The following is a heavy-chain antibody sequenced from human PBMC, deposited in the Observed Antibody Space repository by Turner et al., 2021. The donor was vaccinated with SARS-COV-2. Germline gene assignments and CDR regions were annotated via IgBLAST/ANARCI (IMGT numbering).Heavy chain of an antibody. J-gene: IGHJ4*02. CDR1: GVTFSNSA. CDR3: ADY. Sequence: EVQLVESGGGWAQPGGSLRLSCAASGVTFSNSAMNWVHQAPGKGLEWVSGVSWNGSRTDYADSVRGRFIISSDNSRNTLYLQTNSLSIRGYTYDAVADYWGQGTLVTVSS. V-gene: IGHV3-35*01. CDR2: VSWNGSRT. D-gene: IGHD5-18*01.